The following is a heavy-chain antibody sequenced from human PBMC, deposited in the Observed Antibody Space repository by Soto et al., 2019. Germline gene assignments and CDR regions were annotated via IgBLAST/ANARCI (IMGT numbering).Heavy chain of an antibody. J-gene: IGHJ1*01. D-gene: IGHD2-8*01. Sequence: QVQLVQSGAEVKKPGASVKVACKASGYKFTTYFSHWVRQAPGQGLEWMGMIHPSGDTGYGPKFRGRVTMTIGTSTTTAYMELRNLTSEDTAMYFSVRGYCTTTPCSGDFQHWGQGTLVTVSS. V-gene: IGHV1-46*01. CDR1: GYKFTTYF. CDR2: IHPSGDT. CDR3: VRGYCTTTPCSGDFQH.